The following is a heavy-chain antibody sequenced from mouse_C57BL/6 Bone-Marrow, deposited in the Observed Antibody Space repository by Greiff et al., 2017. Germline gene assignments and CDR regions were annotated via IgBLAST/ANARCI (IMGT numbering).Heavy chain of an antibody. J-gene: IGHJ2*01. CDR1: GYTFTSYW. CDR3: ARDPLDY. V-gene: IGHV1-55*01. CDR2: IYPGSGST. Sequence: QVQLKESGAELVKPGASVKMSCKASGYTFTSYWITWVKQRPGQGLEWIGDIYPGSGSTNYNEKFKSKATLTVDTSSSTAYMQLSSLTSEDSAVYYCARDPLDYWGQGTTLTVSS.